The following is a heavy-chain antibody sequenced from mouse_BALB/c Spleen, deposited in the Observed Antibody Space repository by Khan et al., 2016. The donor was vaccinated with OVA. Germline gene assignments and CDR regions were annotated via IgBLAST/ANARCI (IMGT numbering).Heavy chain of an antibody. CDR2: INTGGAYT. CDR3: ARLAYYYKSEGFAY. V-gene: IGHV5-6*01. D-gene: IGHD1-1*01. CDR1: GFTFSTYG. Sequence: EVQLQESGGDFVRPGGSLKLSCAASGFTFSTYGMSWVRQTPDKRLEWVATINTGGAYTYYPDSVKGRFTISRDNAKNTLYLQLSSLKSEDTAIYYCARLAYYYKSEGFAYWGQGTLGTVSA. J-gene: IGHJ3*01.